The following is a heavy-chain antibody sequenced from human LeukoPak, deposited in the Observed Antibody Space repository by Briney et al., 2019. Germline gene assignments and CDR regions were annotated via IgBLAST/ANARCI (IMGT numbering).Heavy chain of an antibody. CDR1: GGSFGGYY. Sequence: SETLSLTCAVYGGSFGGYYWSWIRQPPGKGLEWIGEINHSGSTNYNPSLKSRVTISVDTSKNQFSLKLSSVTAADTAVYYCARDGYGTFDYWGQGTLVTVSS. V-gene: IGHV4-34*01. CDR3: ARDGYGTFDY. CDR2: INHSGST. J-gene: IGHJ4*02. D-gene: IGHD2-15*01.